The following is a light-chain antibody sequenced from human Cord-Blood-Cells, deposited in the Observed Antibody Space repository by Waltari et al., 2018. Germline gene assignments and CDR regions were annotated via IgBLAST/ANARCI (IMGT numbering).Light chain of an antibody. CDR3: CSYAGSYTLV. CDR2: DVS. Sequence: QSALTQPRSVSGSPGQSVTISCTGTSSDVGGYNYVSWYQQHPGKAPKLSIYDVSTRPSGVPYRFSGSKSRNTASLAISWLQAEDEADYCCCSYAGSYTLVFGGGTKLTVL. J-gene: IGLJ2*01. CDR1: SSDVGGYNY. V-gene: IGLV2-11*01.